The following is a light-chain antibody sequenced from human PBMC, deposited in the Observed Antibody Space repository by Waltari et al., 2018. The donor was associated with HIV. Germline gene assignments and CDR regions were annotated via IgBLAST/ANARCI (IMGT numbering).Light chain of an antibody. Sequence: DIQMTQSPSTLSASVGDRVTITCRASQSISSWLAWYRQKPGKAPNLLIYKASSLESGVPSRFSGSGSGTEFTLTISSLQPEDFATYYCQQYNSYRWTFGQGTKVEV. CDR1: QSISSW. CDR2: KAS. V-gene: IGKV1-5*03. J-gene: IGKJ1*01. CDR3: QQYNSYRWT.